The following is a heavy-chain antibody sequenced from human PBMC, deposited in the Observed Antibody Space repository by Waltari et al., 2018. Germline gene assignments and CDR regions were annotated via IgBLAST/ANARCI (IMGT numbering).Heavy chain of an antibody. CDR3: AKARAIFGVASPLDY. Sequence: EVQLVESGGGLVQPGGSLRLSCAASGFTFSSYSMNWVRQAPGKGLEWVSYISSSSSTIYYADSVKGRFTISRDNAKNSLYLQMSSLRAEDTAVYYCAKARAIFGVASPLDYWGQGTLVTVSS. V-gene: IGHV3-48*04. CDR2: ISSSSSTI. D-gene: IGHD3-3*02. CDR1: GFTFSSYS. J-gene: IGHJ4*02.